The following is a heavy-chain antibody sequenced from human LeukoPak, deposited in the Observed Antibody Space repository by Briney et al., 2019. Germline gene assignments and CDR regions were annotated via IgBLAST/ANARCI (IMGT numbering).Heavy chain of an antibody. CDR3: AKEPGP. J-gene: IGHJ5*02. V-gene: IGHV3-23*01. CDR2: IGGGGSST. D-gene: IGHD1-14*01. Sequence: GGSLRLSCAASGFTFSLYAMSWVRQAPGKGLERVSAIGGGGSSTYYAGSVKGRFTISRDNSKNTLFLQMNSLRADDTAVYYCAKEPGPWGQGTLVTVSS. CDR1: GFTFSLYA.